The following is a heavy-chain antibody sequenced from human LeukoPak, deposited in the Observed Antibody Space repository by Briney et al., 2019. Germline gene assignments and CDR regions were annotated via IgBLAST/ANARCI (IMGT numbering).Heavy chain of an antibody. CDR3: ARVRCSSTSCYPYYYYGMDV. CDR1: GGSISSGGYS. D-gene: IGHD2-2*01. V-gene: IGHV4-30-2*01. CDR2: IYHSGST. J-gene: IGHJ6*02. Sequence: PSQTLSLTCAVSGGSISSGGYSWSWIRQPPGKGLEWIGYIYHSGSTYYNPSPKSRVTISVDRSNNQFPLKLSSVTAADTAVYYCARVRCSSTSCYPYYYYGMDVWGQGTTVTVSS.